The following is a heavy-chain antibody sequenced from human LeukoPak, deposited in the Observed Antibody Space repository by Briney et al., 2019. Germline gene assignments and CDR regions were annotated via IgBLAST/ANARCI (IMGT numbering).Heavy chain of an antibody. CDR3: ANLVTPDYYYGMDV. V-gene: IGHV1-69*10. Sequence: VKLACKASAGTFSIYAIRGVRHAPGQGLGWMGRIIPILGIANYAQKFQGRVTITADKSTSTAYMELSSLRSEDTAVYYCANLVTPDYYYGMDVWGQGTTVTVSS. D-gene: IGHD4-23*01. J-gene: IGHJ6*02. CDR1: AGTFSIYA. CDR2: IIPILGIA.